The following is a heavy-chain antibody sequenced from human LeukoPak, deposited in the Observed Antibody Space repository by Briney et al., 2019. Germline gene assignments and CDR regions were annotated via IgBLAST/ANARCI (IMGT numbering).Heavy chain of an antibody. J-gene: IGHJ4*02. V-gene: IGHV3-66*01. CDR2: IYSGGST. CDR3: ARATEMATILDY. D-gene: IGHD5-24*01. CDR1: GFTVSSNY. Sequence: PGGSLRLSCAASGFTVSSNYMSWVRQAPGKGLEWVSVIYSGGSTYYADSVKGRFTISRDNSKNTLYLQMNSLRAEDTAVYYCARATEMATILDYWGQGTPVTVSS.